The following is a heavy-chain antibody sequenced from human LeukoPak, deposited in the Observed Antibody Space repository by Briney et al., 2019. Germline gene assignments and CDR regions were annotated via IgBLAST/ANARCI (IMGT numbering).Heavy chain of an antibody. CDR2: ISVINSGNT. J-gene: IGHJ3*02. CDR3: SREFPFCGADCFSGVFDI. Sequence: ASVNVSCTASGYTFSSYGINWVRQAPGQGLEWMGWISVINSGNTRYAQNFQGRLTMTTDTSTTTAYMELRSLRSDDTAVYYCSREFPFCGADCFSGVFDIWGQGTMVTVS. D-gene: IGHD2-21*02. V-gene: IGHV1-18*01. CDR1: GYTFSSYG.